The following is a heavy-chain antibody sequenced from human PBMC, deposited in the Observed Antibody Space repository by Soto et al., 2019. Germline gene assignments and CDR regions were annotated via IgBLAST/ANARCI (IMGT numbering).Heavy chain of an antibody. CDR1: GFTFSDHH. D-gene: IGHD2-15*01. V-gene: IGHV3-72*01. J-gene: IGHJ4*02. CDR3: TRCSLCTDTGCSPSDN. CDR2: SRNKANSHTT. Sequence: GGSLRLSCAVSGFTFSDHHIDWVRQAPGKGLEWVGRSRNKANSHTTEYAASVKGRFTISRDDSKNSVFLQMNSLKTEDTAVYYCTRCSLCTDTGCSPSDNWGQGTLVTVSS.